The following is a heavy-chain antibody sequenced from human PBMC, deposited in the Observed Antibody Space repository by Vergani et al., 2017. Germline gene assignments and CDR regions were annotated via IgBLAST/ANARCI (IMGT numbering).Heavy chain of an antibody. D-gene: IGHD2-2*01. CDR2: IYYSGST. J-gene: IGHJ5*02. CDR1: GGSISSGGYY. V-gene: IGHV4-31*03. Sequence: QVQLQESGPGLVKPSQTLSLTCTVSGGSISSGGYYWSWIRQHPGKGLEWIGYIYYSGSTYYNPSLNSRVTISVDTSKNQFSLKLSSVTAADTTVYYCARAHIVVVPAAYHWFDPWGQGTLVTVSS. CDR3: ARAHIVVVPAAYHWFDP.